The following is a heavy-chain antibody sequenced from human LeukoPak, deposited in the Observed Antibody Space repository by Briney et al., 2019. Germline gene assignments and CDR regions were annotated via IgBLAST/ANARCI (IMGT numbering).Heavy chain of an antibody. V-gene: IGHV4-38-2*02. CDR1: GYSISSGYY. Sequence: SETLSLTCTVSGYSISSGYYWGWIRQPPGKGLEWIGSIYHSGSTYYNPSLKSRVTISVDTSKNQFSLKLNSVTAADTAVYYCAGRHGYCSSTSCYEAGVDYWGQGTLVTVSS. J-gene: IGHJ4*02. CDR2: IYHSGST. CDR3: AGRHGYCSSTSCYEAGVDY. D-gene: IGHD2-2*01.